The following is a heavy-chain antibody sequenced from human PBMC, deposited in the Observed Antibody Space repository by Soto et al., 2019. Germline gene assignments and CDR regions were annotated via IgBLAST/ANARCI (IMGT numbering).Heavy chain of an antibody. CDR2: ISYDERSN. J-gene: IGHJ4*02. D-gene: IGHD3-10*01. Sequence: QVQLVESGGGVVQPGRSLRLSCAASGFTFSNYGMHWVRQAPGKGLEWVAVISYDERSNNSDSVKGRFTISRDNSRNTLYLQMNSLRPEDTAVYYCAKSAGTGTYVLDYWGQGTLITVSS. CDR3: AKSAGTGTYVLDY. CDR1: GFTFSNYG. V-gene: IGHV3-30*18.